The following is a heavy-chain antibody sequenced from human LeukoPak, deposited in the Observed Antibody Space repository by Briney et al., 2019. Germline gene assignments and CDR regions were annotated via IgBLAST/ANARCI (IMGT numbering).Heavy chain of an antibody. V-gene: IGHV3-9*01. CDR1: GFTFDDYA. Sequence: QAGGSLRLSCAASGFTFDDYAVHWVRKAPWKGLEWVSGISWNSGSIGYADSVKGRFTISRDNAKNSLYLQMNSLRAEDTALYYCAKDSYYDSGGKTAFDYWGQGTLVTVSS. D-gene: IGHD3-22*01. CDR2: ISWNSGSI. J-gene: IGHJ4*02. CDR3: AKDSYYDSGGKTAFDY.